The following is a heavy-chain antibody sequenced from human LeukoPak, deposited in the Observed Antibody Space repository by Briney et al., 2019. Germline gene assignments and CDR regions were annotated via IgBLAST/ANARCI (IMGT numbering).Heavy chain of an antibody. D-gene: IGHD3-3*01. Sequence: SETLSLTCTVSGGSISSYYWSWIRQPPGEGLEWIGYIYYSGSTNYNPSLKSRVTISVDTSKNQFSLKLSSVTAADTAVYYCARGAPYGFLEWFNYYMDVWGKGTTVTVSS. CDR2: IYYSGST. CDR1: GGSISSYY. CDR3: ARGAPYGFLEWFNYYMDV. J-gene: IGHJ6*03. V-gene: IGHV4-59*01.